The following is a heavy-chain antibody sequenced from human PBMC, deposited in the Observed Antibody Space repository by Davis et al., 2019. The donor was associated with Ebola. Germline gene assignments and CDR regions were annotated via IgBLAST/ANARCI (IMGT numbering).Heavy chain of an antibody. D-gene: IGHD2-15*01. CDR2: ISGSGGST. V-gene: IGHV3-23*01. CDR3: AKDVGYCSGGSCYGSNWFDP. J-gene: IGHJ5*01. Sequence: GESLKISCAASGFTFSSYAMSWVRQAPGKGLEWVSAISGSGGSTYYADSVKGRFTISRDNSKNTLYLQMNSLRAEDTAVYYCAKDVGYCSGGSCYGSNWFDPWGQGTLVTVSS. CDR1: GFTFSSYA.